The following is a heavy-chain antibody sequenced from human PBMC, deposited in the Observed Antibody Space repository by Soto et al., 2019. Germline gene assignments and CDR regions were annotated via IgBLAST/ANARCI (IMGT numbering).Heavy chain of an antibody. J-gene: IGHJ4*02. CDR1: GFTFSSYS. CDR3: AREFDSRELGFDY. CDR2: ISSSSSYI. V-gene: IGHV3-21*01. D-gene: IGHD7-27*01. Sequence: GGSLRLSCAASGFTFSSYSMNWVRQAPGKGLEWVSYISSSSSYIYYADSVKGRFTISRDNAKNSLYLQMNSLRAEDTAVYYCAREFDSRELGFDYWGQGTLVTVSS.